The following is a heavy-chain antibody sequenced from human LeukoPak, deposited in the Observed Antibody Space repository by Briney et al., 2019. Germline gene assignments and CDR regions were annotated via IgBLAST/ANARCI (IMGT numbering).Heavy chain of an antibody. CDR3: ARVPESVGINYFDS. V-gene: IGHV4-34*01. CDR1: GGSFSGNF. CDR2: INHRGNT. J-gene: IGHJ4*02. D-gene: IGHD1-1*01. Sequence: SETQSLTCAVYGGSFSGNFWSWVRQPPGKGLEWIGEINHRGNTNYNPSLKSRVTISVDTSKNQFSLKLSSVTAADTAVYYCARVPESVGINYFDSWGQGTQVTVSS.